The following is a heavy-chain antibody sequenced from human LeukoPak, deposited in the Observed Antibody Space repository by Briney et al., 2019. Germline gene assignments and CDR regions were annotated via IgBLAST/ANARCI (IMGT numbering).Heavy chain of an antibody. Sequence: PGGSLRLSCAASGFTFSSYWMSRVRQAPGKGLEWVANIKQDGSEKYYVDSVKGRFTISRDNAKNSLYLQMNSLRAEDTAVYYCARDVGAEYGDYDYWGQGTLVTVSS. D-gene: IGHD4-17*01. V-gene: IGHV3-7*01. CDR3: ARDVGAEYGDYDY. J-gene: IGHJ4*02. CDR2: IKQDGSEK. CDR1: GFTFSSYW.